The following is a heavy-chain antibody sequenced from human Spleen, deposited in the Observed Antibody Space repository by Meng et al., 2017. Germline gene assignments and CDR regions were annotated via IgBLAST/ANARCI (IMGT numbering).Heavy chain of an antibody. CDR2: VSGSGDTT. CDR3: AKGATNYVGAPIDY. J-gene: IGHJ4*02. Sequence: GESLKISCAASGFSFNRHAMNWVRQAPGKGLEWVSAVSGSGDTTFYADSVKGRFTIPRDNSKNTLYLQMNSLRAEDTAIYYCAKGATNYVGAPIDYWGQGTLVTVSS. CDR1: GFSFNRHA. V-gene: IGHV3-23*01. D-gene: IGHD3-16*01.